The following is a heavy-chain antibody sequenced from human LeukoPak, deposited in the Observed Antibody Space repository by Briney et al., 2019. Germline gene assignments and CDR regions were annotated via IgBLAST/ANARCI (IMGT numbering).Heavy chain of an antibody. CDR1: GGSFSGYY. V-gene: IGHV4-34*01. CDR3: ARGPLVTSYYYYMDV. CDR2: INHSGST. J-gene: IGHJ6*03. Sequence: SETLSLTCAVYGGSFSGYYWSWIRQPPGKGLEWTGEINHSGSTNYNPSLKSRVTISVDTSKNQFSLKLSSVTAADTAAYYCARGPLVTSYYYYMDVWGKGTTVTVSS. D-gene: IGHD3-9*01.